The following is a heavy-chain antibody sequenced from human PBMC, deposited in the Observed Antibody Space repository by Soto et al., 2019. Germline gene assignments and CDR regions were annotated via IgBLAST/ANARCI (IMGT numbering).Heavy chain of an antibody. CDR2: ISGSDGTT. CDR1: GFIFSDYA. V-gene: IGHV3-23*01. Sequence: EVQLLESGGGLTQPGGSLRLSCAASGFIFSDYAMYWVRQAPGKGLEWVSVISGSDGTTYYADSVRGRFTMSRDNSRNTIYLQMMSLRAEDTAVYYCVKVIGGSESYWGGSHYYYALDVWGQGTTVTVSS. J-gene: IGHJ6*02. D-gene: IGHD3-10*01. CDR3: VKVIGGSESYWGGSHYYYALDV.